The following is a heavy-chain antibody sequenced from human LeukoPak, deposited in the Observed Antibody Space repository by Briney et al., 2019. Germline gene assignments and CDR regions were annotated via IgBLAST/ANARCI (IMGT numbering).Heavy chain of an antibody. D-gene: IGHD6-19*01. Sequence: PGGSLTLSCAASGFTFSSYGTHSVRPAPGKGLEWVAVIWYDASNKYYADSVKGRFTISRDNSKNTLYLQMNSLRAEDTAVYYCARDPSIAVAAMFDYWGQGTLVTVSS. V-gene: IGHV3-33*01. CDR1: GFTFSSYG. J-gene: IGHJ4*02. CDR3: ARDPSIAVAAMFDY. CDR2: IWYDASNK.